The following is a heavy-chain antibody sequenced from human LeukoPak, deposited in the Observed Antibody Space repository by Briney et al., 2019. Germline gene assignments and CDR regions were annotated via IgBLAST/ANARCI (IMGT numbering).Heavy chain of an antibody. D-gene: IGHD5-12*01. J-gene: IGHJ4*02. CDR1: GFTFSSYG. CDR3: AKAFGGYDCFDY. CDR2: IRYDGSNK. V-gene: IGHV3-30*02. Sequence: GGSLRLSCAASGFTFSSYGMYWVRQAPGKGLEWVAFIRYDGSNKYYADSVKGRFTISRDNSKNTLYLQMNSLRAEDTAVYYCAKAFGGYDCFDYWGQGTLVTVSS.